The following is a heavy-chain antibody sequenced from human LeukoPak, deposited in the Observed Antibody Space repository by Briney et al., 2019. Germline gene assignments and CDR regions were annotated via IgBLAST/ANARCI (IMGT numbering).Heavy chain of an antibody. CDR1: GFTFSSYS. D-gene: IGHD2-15*01. CDR3: ARESFRMRESKTWFDP. J-gene: IGHJ5*02. V-gene: IGHV3-21*01. CDR2: ISSSSSYI. Sequence: GGSLRLSCAASGFTFSSYSMNWVRQAPGKGLECVSSISSSSSYIYYADSVKGRFTISRDNAKNSLYLQMNSLRAEDTAVYYCARESFRMRESKTWFDPWGQGTLVTVSS.